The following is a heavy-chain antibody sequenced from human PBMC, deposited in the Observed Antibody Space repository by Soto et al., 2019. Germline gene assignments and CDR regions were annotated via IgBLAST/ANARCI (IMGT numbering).Heavy chain of an antibody. J-gene: IGHJ4*02. V-gene: IGHV1-69*02. CDR3: ARLSGYSSTWFDY. D-gene: IGHD6-13*01. Sequence: QVQLVQSGAEVRKPGSSVKVSCKASGGTFSSYTISWVRQAPGQGLEWMGRIIPILGITNYAQKFQGRVTXIXDXXTGTAYMELSSLRSEDTAVYYCARLSGYSSTWFDYWGQGTLVTVSS. CDR2: IIPILGIT. CDR1: GGTFSSYT.